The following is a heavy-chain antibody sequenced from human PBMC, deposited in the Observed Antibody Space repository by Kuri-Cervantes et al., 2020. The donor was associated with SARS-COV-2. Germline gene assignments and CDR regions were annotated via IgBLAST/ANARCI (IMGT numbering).Heavy chain of an antibody. V-gene: IGHV3-30*03. CDR3: ARDGIRWFRFQH. CDR1: GFNFSRTD. Sequence: GESLKISCAASGFNFSRTDMHWVRQAPGKGLEWVAVISHDGKNKKCIASVKGRFTISRDNSKNTLYLQMNSLRAEDTAVYYCARDGIRWFRFQHWGQGTLVTVSS. D-gene: IGHD4-23*01. J-gene: IGHJ1*01. CDR2: ISHDGKNK.